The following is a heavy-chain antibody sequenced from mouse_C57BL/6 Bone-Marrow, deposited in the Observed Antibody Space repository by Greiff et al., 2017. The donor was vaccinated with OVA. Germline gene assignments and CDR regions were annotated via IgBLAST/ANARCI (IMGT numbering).Heavy chain of an antibody. CDR3: ARHEDGYYASYFDY. CDR2: IYPGDGDT. J-gene: IGHJ2*01. CDR1: GYAFSSSW. V-gene: IGHV1-82*01. D-gene: IGHD2-3*01. Sequence: QVQLQQSGPELVKPGASVKISCKASGYAFSSSWMNWVKQRPGQGLEWIGRIYPGDGDTNYNGKLKGKATLTADQSSSTAYMQLSSLTSEDSAVYFCARHEDGYYASYFDYGGQGTTLTVSS.